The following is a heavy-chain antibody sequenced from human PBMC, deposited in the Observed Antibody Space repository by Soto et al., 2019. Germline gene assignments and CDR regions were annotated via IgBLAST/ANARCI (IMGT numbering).Heavy chain of an antibody. J-gene: IGHJ5*02. D-gene: IGHD3-3*01. CDR2: IWFDGSNK. CDR3: ARDEGGVSFDP. Sequence: QVQLVESGGGVVQPGRSLRLSCAASGFTFSIYGMHWVRQAPGKGLEWVAVIWFDGSNKYYADSVKGRFTVSRDNSKNTLFLQMNSLRAEDTAVYYCARDEGGVSFDPWGQGTLVTVSS. CDR1: GFTFSIYG. V-gene: IGHV3-33*01.